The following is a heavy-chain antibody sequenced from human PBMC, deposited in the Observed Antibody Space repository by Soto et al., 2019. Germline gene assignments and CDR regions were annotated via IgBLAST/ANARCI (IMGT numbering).Heavy chain of an antibody. J-gene: IGHJ6*02. CDR1: GGTFSSYT. V-gene: IGHV1-69*02. D-gene: IGHD3-9*01. CDR2: IIPILNIP. CDR3: AKLGLGHYDTLNRMDV. Sequence: GASVKVSCKASGGTFSSYTISWVRQAPGQGLEWMGRIIPILNIPNYAQKFQGRVTITADKSTSTAYMELSSLRSEDTAVYYCAKLGLGHYDTLNRMDVWGQGTTVTVSS.